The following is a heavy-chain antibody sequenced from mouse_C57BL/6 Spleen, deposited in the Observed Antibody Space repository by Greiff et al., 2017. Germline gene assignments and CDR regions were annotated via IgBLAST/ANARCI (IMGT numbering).Heavy chain of an antibody. Sequence: EVKLVESGGGLVKPGGSLKLSCAASGFTFSDYGMHWVRQAPEKGLEWVAYISSGSSTIYYADTVKGRFTFSRDTAKNTLFLQMTSLRAEDAAMYYCARGGITTVVDWYFDVWGTGTTVTVSS. J-gene: IGHJ1*03. CDR3: ARGGITTVVDWYFDV. V-gene: IGHV5-17*01. CDR2: ISSGSSTI. D-gene: IGHD1-1*01. CDR1: GFTFSDYG.